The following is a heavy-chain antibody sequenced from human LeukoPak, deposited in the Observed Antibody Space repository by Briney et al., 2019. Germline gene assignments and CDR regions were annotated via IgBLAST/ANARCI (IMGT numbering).Heavy chain of an antibody. CDR2: VGPSGASP. V-gene: IGHV3-23*01. Sequence: GGSLRLSCAASGFTFNNYAMSWVRQARGKGLEWVSSVGPSGASPFYADSVKGRFTISRDIPKNTLYLQMNSLRAEDTATYFCAKGGIKRFGMVPDWFDPWGQGTLVTVSS. CDR3: AKGGIKRFGMVPDWFDP. J-gene: IGHJ5*02. D-gene: IGHD3-3*01. CDR1: GFTFNNYA.